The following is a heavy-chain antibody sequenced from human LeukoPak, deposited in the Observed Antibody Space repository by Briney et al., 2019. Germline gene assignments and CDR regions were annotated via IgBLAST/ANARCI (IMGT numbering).Heavy chain of an antibody. CDR3: ARVKYCSSTSCAYYFDY. V-gene: IGHV1-18*01. CDR1: GGTFSSYA. Sequence: ASVKVSCKASGGTFSSYAISWVRQAPGQGLEWMGWISAYNGNTNYAQKLQGRVTMTTDTSTSTAYMELRSLRSDDTAVYYCARVKYCSSTSCAYYFDYWGQGTLVTVSS. D-gene: IGHD2-2*01. J-gene: IGHJ4*02. CDR2: ISAYNGNT.